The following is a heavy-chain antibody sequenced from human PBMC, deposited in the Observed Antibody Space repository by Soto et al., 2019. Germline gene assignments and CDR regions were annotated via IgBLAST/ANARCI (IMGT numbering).Heavy chain of an antibody. V-gene: IGHV3-48*02. CDR2: ISSSSSTI. CDR3: ARAVGATAGVYYGMDV. J-gene: IGHJ6*02. CDR1: GFTFSSYS. Sequence: GGSLRLSCAASGFTFSSYSMNWVRQAPGKGLEWVSYISSSSSTIYYADSVKGRFTISRDNAKNSLYLQMNSLRDEDTAVYYCARAVGATAGVYYGMDVWGQGTTVTVTS. D-gene: IGHD1-26*01.